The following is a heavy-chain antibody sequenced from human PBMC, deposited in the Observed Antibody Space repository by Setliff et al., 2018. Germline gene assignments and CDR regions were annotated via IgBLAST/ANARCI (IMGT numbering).Heavy chain of an antibody. J-gene: IGHJ4*02. CDR3: AKDPRDTYYNFGY. Sequence: GGSLRLSCAASGFSFGGHDMHWVRQAPGKGLEWVAFIRYDGTTESYADSVRGRFTISRDNSKNTLYVQMNTLGPEDTAVYYCAKDPRDTYYNFGYWGQGTLVTVSS. V-gene: IGHV3-30*02. D-gene: IGHD3-3*01. CDR2: IRYDGTTE. CDR1: GFSFGGHD.